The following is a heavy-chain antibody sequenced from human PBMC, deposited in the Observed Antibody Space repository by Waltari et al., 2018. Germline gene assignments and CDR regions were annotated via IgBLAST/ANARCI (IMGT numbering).Heavy chain of an antibody. V-gene: IGHV4-59*11. Sequence: VQLQESGPGLVKPSETLSLSCDVSGDSITSHFWSWIRPAPGKGLEWIGYMYFSGTHNYNPSLKSRVTISIYTSKNHFSLNLRSVTAADTAIYYCARLPRGSVIIGAFDIWGQGTQVTVSS. D-gene: IGHD3-22*01. CDR1: GDSITSHF. CDR3: ARLPRGSVIIGAFDI. CDR2: MYFSGTH. J-gene: IGHJ3*02.